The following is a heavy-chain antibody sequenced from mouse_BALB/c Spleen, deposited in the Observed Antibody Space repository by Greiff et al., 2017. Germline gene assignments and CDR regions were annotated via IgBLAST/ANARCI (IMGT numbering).Heavy chain of an antibody. CDR1: GFSLTSYG. Sequence: VQLQQSGPGLVAPSQSLSITCTVSGFSLTSYGVHWVRQPPGKGLEWLGVIWAGGSTNYNSALMSRLSISKDNSKSQVFLKMNSLQTDDTAMYYCARDGYCDRDYFDYWGQGTTLTVSS. CDR2: IWAGGST. CDR3: ARDGYCDRDYFDY. V-gene: IGHV2-9*02. J-gene: IGHJ2*01. D-gene: IGHD2-3*01.